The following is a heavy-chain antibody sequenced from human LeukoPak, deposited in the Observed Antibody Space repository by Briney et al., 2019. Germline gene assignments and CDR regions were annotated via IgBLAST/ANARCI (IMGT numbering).Heavy chain of an antibody. Sequence: SQTLSLTCTVSGGSISSGSYYWSWIRQPAGKGLEWIGRIYTSGSTNYNPSLKSRVTISVDTSKNQFSLKLSSVTAADTAVYYCARDPLGSSGSEVDYWGRGTLVTVSS. CDR3: ARDPLGSSGSEVDY. V-gene: IGHV4-61*02. J-gene: IGHJ4*02. CDR1: GGSISSGSYY. CDR2: IYTSGST. D-gene: IGHD6-19*01.